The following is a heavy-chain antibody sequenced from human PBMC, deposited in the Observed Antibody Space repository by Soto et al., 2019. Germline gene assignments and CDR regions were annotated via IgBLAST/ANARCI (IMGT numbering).Heavy chain of an antibody. CDR3: ARDPFGGGDSECFDP. Sequence: GGSLRLSCAASGFIFSSYSMNWVRQAPGKGLEWVSYISSSGSTIYYADSVKGRFTISRDNAKNLLYLQMNSLRAEDTAMYYCARDPFGGGDSECFDPWGQGTLVTVSS. CDR2: ISSSGSTI. CDR1: GFIFSSYS. D-gene: IGHD2-21*02. J-gene: IGHJ5*02. V-gene: IGHV3-48*01.